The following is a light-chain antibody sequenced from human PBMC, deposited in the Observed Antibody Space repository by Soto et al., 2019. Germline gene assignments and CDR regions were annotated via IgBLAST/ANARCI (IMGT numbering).Light chain of an antibody. V-gene: IGKV3-11*01. J-gene: IGKJ2*01. CDR3: QQRTNWPPRDT. CDR2: AAS. Sequence: DIVLAQTPATLSLSPGERATLSCRASQSVGTSLAWYQQRPGQAPRLLLSAASTRAAGIPARFSGSGSGTDFTLTISSLQPEDVAVYYCQQRTNWPPRDTFGQGTNLEIK. CDR1: QSVGTS.